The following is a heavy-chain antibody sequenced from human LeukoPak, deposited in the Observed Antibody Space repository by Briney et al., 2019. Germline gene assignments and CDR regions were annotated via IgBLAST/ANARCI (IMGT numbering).Heavy chain of an antibody. CDR3: AKPISEGLAVTADWFHP. CDR1: GFAFNVYA. Sequence: GGSLRLSCAASGFAFNVYAMSWLRQPPGKGLEWVSTINANSGTTSYAASVRGRFSISRDNSKSTLYLQLSTLRADDTATYYCAKPISEGLAVTADWFHPWGQGTLVVVSS. D-gene: IGHD6-19*01. V-gene: IGHV3-23*01. CDR2: INANSGTT. J-gene: IGHJ5*01.